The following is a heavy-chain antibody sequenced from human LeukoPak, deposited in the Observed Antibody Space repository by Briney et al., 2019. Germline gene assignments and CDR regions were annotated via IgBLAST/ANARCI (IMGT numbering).Heavy chain of an antibody. CDR3: ARGYDILTGYGRYYYYGMDV. V-gene: IGHV4-34*01. CDR2: INHSGST. Sequence: SETLSLTCAVYGGSFSGYYWSWIRQPPRKGLEWIGEINHSGSTNYNPSLKSRVTISVDTSKNQFSLKLSSVTAADTAVYYCARGYDILTGYGRYYYYGMDVWGQGTTVTVSS. CDR1: GGSFSGYY. J-gene: IGHJ6*02. D-gene: IGHD3-9*01.